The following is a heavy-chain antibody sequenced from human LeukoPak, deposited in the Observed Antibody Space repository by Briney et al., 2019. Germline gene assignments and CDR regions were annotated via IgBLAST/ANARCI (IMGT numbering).Heavy chain of an antibody. D-gene: IGHD5/OR15-5a*01. J-gene: IGHJ4*02. Sequence: PSETLSLTCAVYGGSFSGYYWSWIRQPPGKGLEWIGEINHSGSTNYNPSLKSRVTISVDTSKNQLSLKLSSVTAADTAVYYCASGGSTSSFDYWGQGTLVTVSS. CDR2: INHSGST. V-gene: IGHV4-34*01. CDR1: GGSFSGYY. CDR3: ASGGSTSSFDY.